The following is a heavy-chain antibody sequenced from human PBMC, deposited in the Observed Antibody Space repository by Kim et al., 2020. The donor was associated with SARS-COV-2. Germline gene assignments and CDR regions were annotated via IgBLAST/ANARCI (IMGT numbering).Heavy chain of an antibody. D-gene: IGHD4-17*01. CDR3: AGRGDYDAFDI. Sequence: YYSPSLKSRVTISVDTSKNQFSLKRSAVTAADTAVYYCAGRGDYDAFDIWGQGTMVTVSS. J-gene: IGHJ3*02. V-gene: IGHV4-39*01.